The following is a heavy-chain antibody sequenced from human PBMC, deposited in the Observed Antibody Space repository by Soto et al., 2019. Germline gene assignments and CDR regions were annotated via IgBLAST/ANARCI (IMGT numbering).Heavy chain of an antibody. D-gene: IGHD2-21*01. CDR1: GGSVTSGNSY. CDR3: ARGRVVNPFVDY. CDR2: IYYSGST. V-gene: IGHV4-61*01. Sequence: SQTLSLTCTVSGGSVTSGNSYWSWIRQPPGKGREWIGHIYYSGSTNYNPSLKSRVTISVDASKNQFSLKLSSVTAADTAIYYCARGRVVNPFVDYWGQGTLVTVSS. J-gene: IGHJ4*02.